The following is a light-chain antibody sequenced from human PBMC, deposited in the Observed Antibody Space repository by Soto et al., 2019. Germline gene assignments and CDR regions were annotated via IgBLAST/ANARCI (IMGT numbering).Light chain of an antibody. V-gene: IGKV1-33*01. Sequence: DIQMTQSPSSLSASVGDRVTITCQASHDITSYLNWYQHKPGKAPKLLVYDVSILEAGVPSRFSGSGSGTDFTFTISSLQPEDVETYYCQKCDYLPIFGPGTTVDLK. J-gene: IGKJ3*01. CDR3: QKCDYLPI. CDR1: HDITSY. CDR2: DVS.